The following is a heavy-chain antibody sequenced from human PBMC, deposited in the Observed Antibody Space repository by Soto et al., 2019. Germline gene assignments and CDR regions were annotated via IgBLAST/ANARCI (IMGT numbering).Heavy chain of an antibody. Sequence: QVQLVQSGAEVKKPGASVKVSCKVSGSRFTSQTMHLVRQAPGQRPEWMGWIIAGNGNTKYSQSFQGRLSITRDTSASTVYMDLTSLRSEDTAVYYCARLRFCGGDTCYPLDIWGQGTSVIVSS. V-gene: IGHV1-3*01. J-gene: IGHJ3*02. D-gene: IGHD2-21*01. CDR3: ARLRFCGGDTCYPLDI. CDR2: IIAGNGNT. CDR1: GSRFTSQT.